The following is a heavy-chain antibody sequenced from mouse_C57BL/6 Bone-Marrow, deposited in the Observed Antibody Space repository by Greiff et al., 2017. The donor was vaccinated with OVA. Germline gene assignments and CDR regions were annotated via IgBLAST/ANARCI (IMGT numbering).Heavy chain of an antibody. CDR2: INPNNGGT. Sequence: VQLQQSGPELVKPGASVKISCKASGYTFTDYYMNWVKQSHGKSLEWIGDINPNNGGTSYNQKFKGKATLTVDKSYSTAYLELPSLTSEDSAVYYCARPLDYYGSSYWYFDVWGTGTTVTVSS. CDR1: GYTFTDYY. J-gene: IGHJ1*03. D-gene: IGHD1-1*01. CDR3: ARPLDYYGSSYWYFDV. V-gene: IGHV1-26*01.